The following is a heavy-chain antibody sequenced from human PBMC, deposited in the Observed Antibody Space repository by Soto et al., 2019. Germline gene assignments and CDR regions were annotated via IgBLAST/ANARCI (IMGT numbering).Heavy chain of an antibody. CDR3: ARDKGAGVADKDAFDI. J-gene: IGHJ3*02. D-gene: IGHD3-3*01. CDR1: GGSISSYY. Sequence: SETLSLTCTVSGGSISSYYWSWIRQPPGKGLEWIGYIYYSGSTNYNPSLKSRVTISVDTSKNQFSLKLSSVTAADTAVYYCARDKGAGVADKDAFDIWGQGTMVTVS. CDR2: IYYSGST. V-gene: IGHV4-59*01.